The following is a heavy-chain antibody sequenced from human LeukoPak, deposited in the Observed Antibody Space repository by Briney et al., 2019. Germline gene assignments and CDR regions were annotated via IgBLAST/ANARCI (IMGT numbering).Heavy chain of an antibody. V-gene: IGHV1-69*13. D-gene: IGHD3-3*01. Sequence: SVKVSCKASGGTFSSYAISWVRQAPGQGLEWMGGIIPIFGTAIYAQKFQGRVTITADESTSTAYMELSSLRSEDTAVYYCARDLDYDFWSGYYTLYYYYGMDVWGQGTTVTVSS. J-gene: IGHJ6*02. CDR1: GGTFSSYA. CDR3: ARDLDYDFWSGYYTLYYYYGMDV. CDR2: IIPIFGTA.